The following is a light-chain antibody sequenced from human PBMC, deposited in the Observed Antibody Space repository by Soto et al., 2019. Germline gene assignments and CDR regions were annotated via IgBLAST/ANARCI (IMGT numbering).Light chain of an antibody. Sequence: DIQLTQSPSFLSASVGDRVTITCRASQGISSYLAWYQQKPGKAPKLLIYTASTLQSGVPSRFSGSRSGTESTLTISSRQPEDFATYYCQQLNSYPFTFGPGTKVDIK. J-gene: IGKJ3*01. CDR2: TAS. CDR1: QGISSY. CDR3: QQLNSYPFT. V-gene: IGKV1-9*01.